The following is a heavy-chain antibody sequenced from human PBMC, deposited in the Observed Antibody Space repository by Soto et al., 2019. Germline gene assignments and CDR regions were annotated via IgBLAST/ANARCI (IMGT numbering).Heavy chain of an antibody. CDR1: GFTFSVYS. Sequence: EVQLVESGGGLVNPGGSLRLSCAAYGFTFSVYSMNWVRQAPGKGLECVSSISSSSTYISYADSVKGRFTVSRDDAENSLYLQMNNLRAEDTAVYYCARGGSMENDYWGQGTLVTVSS. V-gene: IGHV3-21*02. CDR3: ARGGSMENDY. D-gene: IGHD1-1*01. CDR2: ISSSSTYI. J-gene: IGHJ4*02.